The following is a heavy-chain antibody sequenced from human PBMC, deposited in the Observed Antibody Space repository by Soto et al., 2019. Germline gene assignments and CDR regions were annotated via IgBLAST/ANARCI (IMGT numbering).Heavy chain of an antibody. CDR2: INAGNGNT. CDR3: ARDRYDFWSGYYTDYYYYYYMDV. Sequence: QVQLVQSGAEVKKPGASVKVSCKASGYTFTSYAMHWVRQAPGQRLEWMGWINAGNGNTKYSHKFKGRVTITRDTSASTAYMELSSLRSEDTAVYYCARDRYDFWSGYYTDYYYYYYMDVWGKGTTVTVSS. V-gene: IGHV1-3*01. CDR1: GYTFTSYA. D-gene: IGHD3-3*01. J-gene: IGHJ6*03.